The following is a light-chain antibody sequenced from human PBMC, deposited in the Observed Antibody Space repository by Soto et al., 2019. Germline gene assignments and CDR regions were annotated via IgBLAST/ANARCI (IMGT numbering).Light chain of an antibody. V-gene: IGLV1-44*01. CDR2: NNN. Sequence: QSVLTQSPSASGTPGQRVTISCSGSYSNFGSNIVNWYQHFPGTAPKLLIYNNNKRPSGVPDRFSASKSGTSVSLAISGLQSEDEAIYYCASWDDSLNDVLFGGGTKLTVL. CDR1: YSNFGSNI. CDR3: ASWDDSLNDVL. J-gene: IGLJ2*01.